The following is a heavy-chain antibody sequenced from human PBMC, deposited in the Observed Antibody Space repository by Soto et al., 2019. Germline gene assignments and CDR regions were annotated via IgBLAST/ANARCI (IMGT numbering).Heavy chain of an antibody. D-gene: IGHD2-2*01. Sequence: SGPTLVNPTQTLTLTCTFSGFSLSTGGVGVGWIRQPPGKALEWLALIYWDDDKHYSPSLKSRLTITKDTSKNQVVLTMTNMDPVDTATYYCAHRRGYCISANCYGTWFDPWGQGTLVTVSS. CDR3: AHRRGYCISANCYGTWFDP. J-gene: IGHJ5*02. V-gene: IGHV2-5*02. CDR1: GFSLSTGGVG. CDR2: IYWDDDK.